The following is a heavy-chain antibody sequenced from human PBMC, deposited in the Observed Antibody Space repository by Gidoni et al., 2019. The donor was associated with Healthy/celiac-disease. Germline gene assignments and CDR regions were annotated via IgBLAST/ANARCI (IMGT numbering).Heavy chain of an antibody. CDR1: GFTFSSYA. CDR2: ISYDGSNK. D-gene: IGHD2-15*01. V-gene: IGHV3-30-3*01. CDR3: AREGRDGYSIYWYFDL. Sequence: QVQLVESGGGVVQPGRSLRLSCAASGFTFSSYAMHGVRQAPGQGLEWVAVISYDGSNKYYADSVKGRFTISRDNSKNTLYLQMNSLRAEDTAVYYCAREGRDGYSIYWYFDLWGRGTLVTVSS. J-gene: IGHJ2*01.